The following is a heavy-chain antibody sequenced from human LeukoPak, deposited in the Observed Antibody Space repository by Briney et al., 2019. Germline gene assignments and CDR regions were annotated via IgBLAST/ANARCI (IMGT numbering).Heavy chain of an antibody. D-gene: IGHD5-18*01. CDR1: GFTFSSYW. Sequence: GGSLRLSCAASGFTFSSYWMSWVRQAPGKGLEWVANIKQDGSEKYYVDSVKGRFTISRDNAKNSLYLQMNSLRAEATAVYYCASSYSYGLPFDYWGQGTLVTVSS. J-gene: IGHJ4*02. CDR3: ASSYSYGLPFDY. V-gene: IGHV3-7*01. CDR2: IKQDGSEK.